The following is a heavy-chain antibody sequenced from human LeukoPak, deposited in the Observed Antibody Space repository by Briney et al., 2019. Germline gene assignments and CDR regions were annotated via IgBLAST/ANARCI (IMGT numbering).Heavy chain of an antibody. J-gene: IGHJ5*02. CDR1: GFTFSDYY. D-gene: IGHD3-10*01. Sequence: GGSLRLSCAASGFTFSDYYMSWIRQAPGKGLEWISYISTSASTIYYADSVRGRFTISRDNAKSSLYLQMNSLRVEDTAVYYCARRRLGLSPGFDPWGQGTLVTVSS. V-gene: IGHV3-11*04. CDR3: ARRRLGLSPGFDP. CDR2: ISTSASTI.